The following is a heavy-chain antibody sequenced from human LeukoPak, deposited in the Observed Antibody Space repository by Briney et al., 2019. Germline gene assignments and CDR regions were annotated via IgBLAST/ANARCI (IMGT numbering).Heavy chain of an antibody. V-gene: IGHV1-2*02. CDR1: GYTFTDYY. Sequence: ASVKVSCKASGYTFTDYYMHWVRQAPGQGLEWMGWINPNSGGTNYAQKFQGRVTMTRDTSISTAYMELSRLRSDDTAVYYCARELPGPRFFDYWGQGTLVTVSS. CDR3: ARELPGPRFFDY. J-gene: IGHJ4*02. CDR2: INPNSGGT.